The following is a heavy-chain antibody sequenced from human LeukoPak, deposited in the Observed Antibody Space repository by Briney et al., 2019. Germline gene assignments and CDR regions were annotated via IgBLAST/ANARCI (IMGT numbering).Heavy chain of an antibody. D-gene: IGHD3-10*01. J-gene: IGHJ4*02. V-gene: IGHV4-59*01. Sequence: SETLSLTCTVSGGSISSYYWSWIRQPPGKGLEWIGYIYYSGSTNYNPSLKSRVTISVDTSKNQFSLKLSSVTAADTAVYYCARGVRGVFDYWGQGTLVTVPS. CDR2: IYYSGST. CDR1: GGSISSYY. CDR3: ARGVRGVFDY.